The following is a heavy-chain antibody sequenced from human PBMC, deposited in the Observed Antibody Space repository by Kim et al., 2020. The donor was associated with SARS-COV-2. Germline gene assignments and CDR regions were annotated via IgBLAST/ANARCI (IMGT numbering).Heavy chain of an antibody. V-gene: IGHV3-74*01. Sequence: GGSLRLSCAASGSTFSGSWMHWIRQAPGKGLVWVSRIKHDGSRTFYAESVKGRFTISRDNAKNTLFLQMNSLREDDTAVYYCARSDWFDPWGQGTLVIVS. J-gene: IGHJ5*02. CDR2: IKHDGSRT. CDR1: GSTFSGSW. CDR3: ARSDWFDP.